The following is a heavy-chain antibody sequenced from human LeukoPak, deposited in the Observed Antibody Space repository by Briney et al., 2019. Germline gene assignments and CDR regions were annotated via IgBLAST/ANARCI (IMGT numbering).Heavy chain of an antibody. V-gene: IGHV3-7*01. J-gene: IGHJ3*02. CDR2: IKQGGSEK. CDR3: ARDQSYYYDSSGYYFDAFDI. D-gene: IGHD3-22*01. Sequence: PGGSLRLSCAASGFTFSRYWMSWVRQAPGKGLEWVASIKQGGSEKYYVDSVKGRFTISRDNAKNSLYLQMNSLRAEDAAVYYCARDQSYYYDSSGYYFDAFDIWGQGTMVTVSS. CDR1: GFTFSRYW.